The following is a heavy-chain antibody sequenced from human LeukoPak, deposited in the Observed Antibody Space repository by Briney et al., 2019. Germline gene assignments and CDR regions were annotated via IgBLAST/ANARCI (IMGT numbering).Heavy chain of an antibody. CDR3: ARDPPTYTSGWYSTDDAYDI. CDR1: GFTVSSNY. J-gene: IGHJ3*02. V-gene: IGHV3-53*01. Sequence: GGSLRLSCAASGFTVSSNYISWVRQAPGKGLEWVSVIYSGGSTYYADSVKGRFTISRDNSKNTLSLQMNSLRAEDTAVYYCARDPPTYTSGWYSTDDAYDIWGQGTMVTVSS. CDR2: IYSGGST. D-gene: IGHD6-19*01.